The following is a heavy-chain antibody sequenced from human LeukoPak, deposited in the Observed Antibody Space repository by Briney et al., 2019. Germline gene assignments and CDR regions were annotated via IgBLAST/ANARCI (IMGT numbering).Heavy chain of an antibody. CDR1: GGSISSYY. J-gene: IGHJ3*02. Sequence: KPSETLSLTCPVSGGSISSYYWSWIRQPPGKGLEWIGYIYYSGSTNYNPSLKSRVTISVDTSKNQFSLKLSSVTAADTAVYYCAREDTAKDAFDIWGQGTMVTVSS. CDR2: IYYSGST. V-gene: IGHV4-59*01. D-gene: IGHD5-18*01. CDR3: AREDTAKDAFDI.